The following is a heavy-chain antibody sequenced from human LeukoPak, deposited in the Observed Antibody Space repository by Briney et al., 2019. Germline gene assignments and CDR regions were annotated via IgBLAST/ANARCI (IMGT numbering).Heavy chain of an antibody. CDR3: ARGGRSGSYGLDV. J-gene: IGHJ6*02. V-gene: IGHV4-30-2*01. CDR2: IYHSGNT. CDR1: AGSISSGGYP. D-gene: IGHD3-22*01. Sequence: PSQTLSLTCAVSAGSISSGGYPWSWIRQPPGKSLEWIAYIYHSGNTYYNPSLESRVTISEDRSKNQLSLKLSSATAADTAVYYCARGGRSGSYGLDVWGQGTTVTVSS.